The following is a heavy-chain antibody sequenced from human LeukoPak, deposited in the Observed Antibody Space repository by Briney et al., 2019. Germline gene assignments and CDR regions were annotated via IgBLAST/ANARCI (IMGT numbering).Heavy chain of an antibody. CDR3: ARVFGNYDYAFDI. J-gene: IGHJ3*02. V-gene: IGHV4-59*01. CDR1: GGSISSYY. CDR2: IYYSGST. Sequence: SETLSLTCTVSGGSISSYYWSWIRQPPGKGLEWIGYIYYSGSTSYNPSLKSRVTISVDTSKNQFSLKLSSVTAADTAVYYCARVFGNYDYAFDIWGQGTMVTVSS. D-gene: IGHD3-22*01.